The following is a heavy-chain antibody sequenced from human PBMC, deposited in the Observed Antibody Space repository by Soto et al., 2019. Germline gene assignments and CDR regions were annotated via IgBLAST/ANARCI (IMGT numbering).Heavy chain of an antibody. CDR1: GYTFTSYD. Sequence: PSVKVSCKSSGYTFTSYDINWARQATGQGLEWMGWMNPNSGNTGYAQKFQGRVTMTRKTSISTAYMELSSLRSEDTAVYYCARGLFAAVAGTRDYWGQGTLVTVSS. CDR3: ARGLFAAVAGTRDY. J-gene: IGHJ4*02. V-gene: IGHV1-8*01. D-gene: IGHD6-19*01. CDR2: MNPNSGNT.